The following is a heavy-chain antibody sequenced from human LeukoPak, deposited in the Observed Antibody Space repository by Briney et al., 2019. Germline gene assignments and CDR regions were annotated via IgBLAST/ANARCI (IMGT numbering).Heavy chain of an antibody. CDR1: GGSISSSNW. CDR3: ARGNYYDSSGDY. V-gene: IGHV4-4*02. J-gene: IGHJ4*02. D-gene: IGHD3-22*01. CDR2: IYYSGST. Sequence: SGTLSLTCAVSGGSISSSNWGSWIRQPPGKGLEWIGYIYYSGSTNYNPSLKSRVTIPVDTSKNQFSLKLSSVTAADTAVYYCARGNYYDSSGDYWGQGTLVTVSS.